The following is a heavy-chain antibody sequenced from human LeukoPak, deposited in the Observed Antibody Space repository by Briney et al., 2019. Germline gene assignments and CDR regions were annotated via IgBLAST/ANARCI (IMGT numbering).Heavy chain of an antibody. J-gene: IGHJ4*02. D-gene: IGHD2-2*01. CDR1: GFTSSSYA. CDR2: ISGSGGST. V-gene: IGHV3-23*01. Sequence: PGRSLRLSXAASGFTSSSYAMSWVRQAPGKGLEWVSAISGSGGSTYYADSVKGRFTISRDNSKNTLYLQMNSLRAEDTAVYYCAKDLDCSSTSCYPDYWGQGTLVTVSS. CDR3: AKDLDCSSTSCYPDY.